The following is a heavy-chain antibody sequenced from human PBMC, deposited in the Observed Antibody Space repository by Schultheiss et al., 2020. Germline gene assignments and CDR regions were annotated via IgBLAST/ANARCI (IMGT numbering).Heavy chain of an antibody. D-gene: IGHD3-10*01. CDR2: IYYSGST. Sequence: SETLSLTCTVSGGSISSSSYYWGWIRQPPGKGLEWIGSIYYSGSTYYNPSLKSRVTISVDTSKNQFSLKLSSVTAADTAVYYCARQGPWFGDYYGMDVWGQGTTVNVSS. CDR3: ARQGPWFGDYYGMDV. CDR1: GGSISSSSYY. J-gene: IGHJ6*02. V-gene: IGHV4-39*01.